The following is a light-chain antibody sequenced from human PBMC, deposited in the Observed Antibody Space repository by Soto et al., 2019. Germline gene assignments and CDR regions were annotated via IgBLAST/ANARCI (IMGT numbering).Light chain of an antibody. Sequence: IQMTQSPSSLSASVGDRVTIICGASQDISNYLNWYQQKAGKAPNXLISAASRLQSGVPSRFSGRGSGTDFTITISSLQPEDFETYYCLQDYDYPRTFGQGTKVDIK. CDR2: AAS. CDR1: QDISNY. CDR3: LQDYDYPRT. J-gene: IGKJ1*01. V-gene: IGKV1-6*01.